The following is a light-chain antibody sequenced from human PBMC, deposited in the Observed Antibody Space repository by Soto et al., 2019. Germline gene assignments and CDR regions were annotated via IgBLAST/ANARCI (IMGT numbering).Light chain of an antibody. Sequence: QSVLTQPPSVSGAPGQTVTISCTGSSSNLGAGYHVHWYHQLPGTAPKLLIYGNSNRPSGVPDRFSGSKSGTSASLAITGLQDEDEAYYYCQSYDSTRSVLFGGGTQLTVL. V-gene: IGLV1-40*01. CDR1: SSNLGAGYH. CDR3: QSYDSTRSVL. J-gene: IGLJ2*01. CDR2: GNS.